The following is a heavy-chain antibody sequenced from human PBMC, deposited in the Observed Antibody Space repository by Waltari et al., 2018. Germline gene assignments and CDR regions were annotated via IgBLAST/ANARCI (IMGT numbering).Heavy chain of an antibody. J-gene: IGHJ5*02. CDR1: GYTFPSYA. CDR3: ARGAFTMVQNAVDP. Sequence: QVQLVQSGAEVKKPGASVKVSCKASGYTFPSYAMHWVRQAPGQRLEWMGWINAGNGNTKYSQKFQGRVTITRDTSASTAYMELSSLRSEDTVVYYCARGAFTMVQNAVDPWGQGTLVTVSS. V-gene: IGHV1-3*01. D-gene: IGHD3-10*01. CDR2: INAGNGNT.